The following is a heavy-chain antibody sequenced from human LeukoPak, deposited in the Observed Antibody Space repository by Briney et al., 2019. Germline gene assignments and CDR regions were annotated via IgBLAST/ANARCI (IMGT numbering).Heavy chain of an antibody. CDR2: ISGSGGNT. J-gene: IGHJ4*02. Sequence: GGSLRLSCAASGFTFSSFAMSWVRQAPGKGLEWVSAISGSGGNTYYADSVKGRFTISRDNAKNSLYLQMSSLRAEDTAVYYCARESIAVAGAPFDYWGQGTLVTVSS. CDR3: ARESIAVAGAPFDY. V-gene: IGHV3-23*01. D-gene: IGHD6-19*01. CDR1: GFTFSSFA.